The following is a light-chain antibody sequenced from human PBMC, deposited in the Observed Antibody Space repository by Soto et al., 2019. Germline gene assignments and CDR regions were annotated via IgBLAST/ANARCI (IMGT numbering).Light chain of an antibody. J-gene: IGLJ3*02. V-gene: IGLV2-14*01. Sequence: QSALTQPASVSGSPGQSITISCTGTSSDVGGYDYVSWYQQHPGKVPKLIIYEVSDRPSGVSNRFSGSKSGNTASLTISGLQAEDEADYYCSSYTSSSTRVFGGGTKVTVL. CDR1: SSDVGGYDY. CDR3: SSYTSSSTRV. CDR2: EVS.